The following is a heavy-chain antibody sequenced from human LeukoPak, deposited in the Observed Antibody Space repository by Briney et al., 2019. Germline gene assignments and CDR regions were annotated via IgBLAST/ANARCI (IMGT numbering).Heavy chain of an antibody. V-gene: IGHV4-39*01. CDR1: GGSLSSSNYY. CDR2: IYYSGST. J-gene: IGHJ4*02. Sequence: KPSETLSPTRTVSGGSLSSSNYYWGWIRQPPGEGVGWIGSIYYSGSTYYNPSLKSRVTISVDTSKNQFSLKLSSVTAADTAVYYCARHAGLRIYYFDYWGQGTLVTVSS. D-gene: IGHD5-12*01. CDR3: ARHAGLRIYYFDY.